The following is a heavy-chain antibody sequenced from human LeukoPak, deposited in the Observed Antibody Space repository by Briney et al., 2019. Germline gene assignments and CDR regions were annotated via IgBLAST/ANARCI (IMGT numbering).Heavy chain of an antibody. J-gene: IGHJ2*01. Sequence: SETLSLTCTVSGGSISIYYWSWIRQPPGKGLEWIGYIYDSGSTNYNPSLKSRVTISVDTSKNQFSLKLSSVTAADTAVYYCARVSSSWYQDWYFDLWGRGTLVTVSS. CDR3: ARVSSSWYQDWYFDL. D-gene: IGHD6-13*01. V-gene: IGHV4-59*12. CDR1: GGSISIYY. CDR2: IYDSGST.